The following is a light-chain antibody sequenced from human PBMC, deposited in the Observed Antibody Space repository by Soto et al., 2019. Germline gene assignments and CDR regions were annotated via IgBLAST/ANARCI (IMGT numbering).Light chain of an antibody. Sequence: IALTQSPGTLSLSPGERATLSCRASQSVSSNLAWYQHKPGQAPRLLIYGASTRATGIPARFSGSGSGTEFTLTISSLQSEDFAVYFCQQYNKWPPWTFGQGSKVDIK. V-gene: IGKV3-15*01. CDR2: GAS. J-gene: IGKJ1*01. CDR1: QSVSSN. CDR3: QQYNKWPPWT.